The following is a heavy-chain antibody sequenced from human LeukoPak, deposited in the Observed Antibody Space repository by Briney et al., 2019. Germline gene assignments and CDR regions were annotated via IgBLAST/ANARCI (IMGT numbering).Heavy chain of an antibody. Sequence: ASVKVSCKASGGTFSSYAISWVRQAPGQGLEWMGGIIPIFGTANYAQKFQGRVTITTDESTSTAYMELSSLRSEDTAVYYCARDTEFLGYSSSSGWFDPWGQGTLVTVSS. CDR2: IIPIFGTA. CDR3: ARDTEFLGYSSSSGWFDP. D-gene: IGHD6-6*01. CDR1: GGTFSSYA. V-gene: IGHV1-69*05. J-gene: IGHJ5*02.